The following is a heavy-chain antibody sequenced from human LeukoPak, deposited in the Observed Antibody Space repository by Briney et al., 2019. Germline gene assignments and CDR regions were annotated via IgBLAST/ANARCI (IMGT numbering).Heavy chain of an antibody. CDR2: IAPSGGA. D-gene: IGHD4-17*01. CDR1: GASISTYY. J-gene: IGHJ6*03. V-gene: IGHV4-4*09. Sequence: SETLSLTCTASGASISTYYWSWIRQPPGEGLEWIAYIAPSGGAVYNPSLNSRLTVSVDTSKNQFSLKLNSATAADTAVYYCARHVATTVTRGYSCHPMDVWGKGTTVSVSS. CDR3: ARHVATTVTRGYSCHPMDV.